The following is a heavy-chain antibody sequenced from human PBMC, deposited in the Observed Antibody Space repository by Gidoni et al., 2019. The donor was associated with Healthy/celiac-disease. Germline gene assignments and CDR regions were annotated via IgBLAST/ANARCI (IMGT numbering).Heavy chain of an antibody. CDR2: IYYSGST. J-gene: IGHJ2*01. Sequence: QVQLQEWGPGLVKPSQTLSLTCTVSGGSISSGGYYWSWIRQHPGKGLEWIGYIYYSGSTYYNPSLKSRVTISVDTSKNQFSLKLSSVTAADTAVYYCARQADGYSSGWYGYFDLWGRGTLVTVSS. CDR1: GGSISSGGYY. CDR3: ARQADGYSSGWYGYFDL. D-gene: IGHD6-19*01. V-gene: IGHV4-31*03.